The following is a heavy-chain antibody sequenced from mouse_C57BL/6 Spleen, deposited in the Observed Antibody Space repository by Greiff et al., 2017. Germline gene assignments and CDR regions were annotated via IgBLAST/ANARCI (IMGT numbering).Heavy chain of an antibody. V-gene: IGHV1-15*01. CDR3: TRGITTVVESFYFDD. J-gene: IGHJ2*01. D-gene: IGHD1-1*01. CDR2: IDPETGGT. CDR1: GYTFTDYE. Sequence: VQLQQSGAELVRPGASVTLSCKASGYTFTDYEMHWVKQTPVHGLEWIGAIDPETGGTAYNQKFKGKALLTADKSSSTAYMELRSLTSEDSAVYYCTRGITTVVESFYFDDWGQGTTLTVSS.